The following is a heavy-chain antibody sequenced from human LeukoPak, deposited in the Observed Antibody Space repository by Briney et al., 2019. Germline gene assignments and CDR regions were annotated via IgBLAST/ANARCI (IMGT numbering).Heavy chain of an antibody. J-gene: IGHJ3*02. CDR2: IYPDDSDT. CDR3: ARRSRSNTRDDAFDT. D-gene: IGHD3-10*01. V-gene: IGHV5-51*01. Sequence: PGESLKISCKGDGYSFSKYWIGWVRQMPGKGLECMGIIYPDDSDTRYSPSFQGQVAISADTSINTAYLQWSSLKASDTAMYFCARRSRSNTRDDAFDTWGQGTMVFVS. CDR1: GYSFSKYW.